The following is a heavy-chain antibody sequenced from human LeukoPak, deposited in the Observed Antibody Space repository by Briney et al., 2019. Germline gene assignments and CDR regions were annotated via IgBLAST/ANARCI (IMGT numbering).Heavy chain of an antibody. Sequence: GGTLRLSCAASGFTFSSYGMSWVRQAPGKGLEWVSAISGSGGSTYYADSVKGRFTISRDNSKNTLYLQMNSLRAEDTAVYYCARGAYGSGSYGDNWFDPWGQGTLVTVSS. V-gene: IGHV3-23*01. CDR2: ISGSGGST. J-gene: IGHJ5*02. D-gene: IGHD3-10*01. CDR3: ARGAYGSGSYGDNWFDP. CDR1: GFTFSSYG.